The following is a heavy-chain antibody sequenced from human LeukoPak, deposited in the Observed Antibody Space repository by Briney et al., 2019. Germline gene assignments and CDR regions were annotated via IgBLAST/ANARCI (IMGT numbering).Heavy chain of an antibody. Sequence: SETLSLTCTVSGGSISSYYWSWIRQPAGKGLEWIGRIYTSGSTNYNPSLKSRVTMSVDTSKNQFSLKLSSVTAADTAVYYCARDRLSSGSYSAKGGNWFDPWGQGTLVTVSS. V-gene: IGHV4-4*07. CDR1: GGSISSYY. J-gene: IGHJ5*02. CDR2: IYTSGST. CDR3: ARDRLSSGSYSAKGGNWFDP. D-gene: IGHD3-10*01.